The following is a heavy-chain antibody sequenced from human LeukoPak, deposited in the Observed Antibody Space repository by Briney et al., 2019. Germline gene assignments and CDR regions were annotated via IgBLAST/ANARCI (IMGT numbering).Heavy chain of an antibody. CDR2: IYYSGST. J-gene: IGHJ4*02. CDR1: GGSISSSSYY. D-gene: IGHD7-27*01. V-gene: IGHV4-39*01. Sequence: SETLSLTCTVSGGSISSSSYYWGWIRQPPGKGLEWIGSIYYSGSTYYNPSLKSRVTISVDTSKNQFSLKLSSVTAADTAVYYCARHRSSPGDLDYWGQGTLVTVSS. CDR3: ARHRSSPGDLDY.